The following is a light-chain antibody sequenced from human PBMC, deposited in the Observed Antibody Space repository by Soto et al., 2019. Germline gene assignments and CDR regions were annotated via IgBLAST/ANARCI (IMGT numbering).Light chain of an antibody. CDR1: QSVSSS. CDR3: QQYNNWPPIT. Sequence: EIVMTQSPATRSVSPGERATLSCRASQSVSSSLAWYQQKPGQAPRLLIYGASTRATGIPARFSGSGSGTEFTLTISSLQSEDLAVYYCQQYNNWPPITFGQGTRLEIK. CDR2: GAS. V-gene: IGKV3D-15*01. J-gene: IGKJ5*01.